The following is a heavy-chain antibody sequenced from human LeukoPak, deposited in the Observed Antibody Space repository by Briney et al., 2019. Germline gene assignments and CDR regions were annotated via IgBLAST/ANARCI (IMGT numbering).Heavy chain of an antibody. J-gene: IGHJ5*02. Sequence: GGSLRLSCAVSGFTFSSYAMHWVRQAPGKGLEWVAVISYDGSNKYYADSVKGRFTISRDNSKNTLYLQMNSLRAEDTAVYYCARAGIAAAGTRWFDPWGQGTLVTVSS. D-gene: IGHD6-13*01. CDR1: GFTFSSYA. CDR3: ARAGIAAAGTRWFDP. CDR2: ISYDGSNK. V-gene: IGHV3-30*04.